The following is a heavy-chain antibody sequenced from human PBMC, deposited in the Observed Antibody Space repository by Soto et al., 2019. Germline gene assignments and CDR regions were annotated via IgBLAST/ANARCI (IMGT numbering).Heavy chain of an antibody. D-gene: IGHD6-13*01. V-gene: IGHV4-30-4*01. CDR1: RGSISSGDYY. CDR3: ARVPGYSSPYYGMDV. J-gene: IGHJ6*02. CDR2: IYYSGST. Sequence: SETLSLTCTVSRGSISSGDYYWSWIRQPPGKGLEWIGYIYYSGSTYYNPSLKSRVTISVDTSKNQFSLKLSSVTAADTAVYYCARVPGYSSPYYGMDVWGQGTTVTVSS.